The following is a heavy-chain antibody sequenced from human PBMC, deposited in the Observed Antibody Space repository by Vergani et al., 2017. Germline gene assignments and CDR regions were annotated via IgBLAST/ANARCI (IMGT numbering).Heavy chain of an antibody. CDR2: ISSSSSTI. V-gene: IGHV3-48*01. J-gene: IGHJ3*02. CDR3: ARDDELGSGYAFDT. Sequence: EVQLVESGGGLVQPGGSLRLSCAASGFTFSSHSMNWVRQAPGKGLEWVSYISSSSSTIYYADSVKGRFTISRDNAKNSLYLQMNSLGAEDTAVYYCARDDELGSGYAFDTWGQGTMVTVSS. D-gene: IGHD3-22*01. CDR1: GFTFSSHS.